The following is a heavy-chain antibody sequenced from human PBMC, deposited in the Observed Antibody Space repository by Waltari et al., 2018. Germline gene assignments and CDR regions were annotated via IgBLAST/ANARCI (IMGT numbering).Heavy chain of an antibody. CDR1: GFTFSSYA. CDR2: ISYDGSNK. CDR3: ARGKGVVVVPAARMRWFDP. Sequence: QVQLVESGGGVVQPGRSLRLSCAASGFTFSSYAMHWVRQAPGKGLEWVAVISYDGSNKYYADSVKGRFTISRDNSKNTLYLQMNSLRAEDTAVYYCARGKGVVVVPAARMRWFDPWGQGTLVTVSS. D-gene: IGHD2-2*01. J-gene: IGHJ5*02. V-gene: IGHV3-30-3*01.